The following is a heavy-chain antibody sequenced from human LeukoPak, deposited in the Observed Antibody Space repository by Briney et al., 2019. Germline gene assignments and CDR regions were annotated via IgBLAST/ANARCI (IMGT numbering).Heavy chain of an antibody. D-gene: IGHD5-12*01. CDR1: GLTVSSNY. CDR3: ARGGDDSGYLN. J-gene: IGHJ4*02. Sequence: PGGSLRLSCAASGLTVSSNYMSWVRQAPGKGLEWVSVIYSGGSTYYADSVKGRFTISGDNSKNTLYLQMNSLRAEDTAVYYCARGGDDSGYLNWGQGTLVTVSS. V-gene: IGHV3-66*01. CDR2: IYSGGST.